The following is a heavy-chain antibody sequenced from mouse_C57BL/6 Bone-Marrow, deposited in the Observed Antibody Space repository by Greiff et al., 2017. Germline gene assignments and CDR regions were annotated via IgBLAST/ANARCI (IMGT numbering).Heavy chain of an antibody. J-gene: IGHJ1*03. V-gene: IGHV5-16*01. Sequence: EVNVVESEGGLVQPGSSMKLSCTASGFTFSDYYMAWVRQVPEKGLEWVANINYDGSSTYYLDSLKSRFIISRDNAKNILYLQMSSLKSEDTATYYCAREASPGYFDVWGTGTTVTVSS. D-gene: IGHD6-1*01. CDR3: AREASPGYFDV. CDR2: INYDGSST. CDR1: GFTFSDYY.